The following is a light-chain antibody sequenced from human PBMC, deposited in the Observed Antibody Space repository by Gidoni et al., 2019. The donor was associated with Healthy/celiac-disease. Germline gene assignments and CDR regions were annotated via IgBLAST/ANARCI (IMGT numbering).Light chain of an antibody. V-gene: IGKV3-20*01. J-gene: IGKJ3*01. CDR1: QSVSSSY. CDR3: QQYGSSPPLT. CDR2: GAS. Sequence: DIVLTPSPGTLSLSPGERATLSCRASQSVSSSYLAWYQQKPGQAPRLLIYGASSRATGIPDRFSGSGSGTDFTLTISRLEPEDFAVYYCQQYGSSPPLTFGPGTKVDIK.